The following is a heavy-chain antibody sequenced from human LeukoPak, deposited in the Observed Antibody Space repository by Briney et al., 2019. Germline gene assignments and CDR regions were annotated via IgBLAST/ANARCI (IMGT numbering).Heavy chain of an antibody. D-gene: IGHD2-2*01. CDR3: ARPSLGLPAAFFDY. CDR1: GYSISSGYY. V-gene: IGHV4-38-2*01. J-gene: IGHJ4*02. CDR2: IYHSGST. Sequence: SETLSLTCAVSGYSISSGYYWGWIRQPPGKGLEWIGSIYHSGSTYYNPSLKSRVTISVDTSKNQFSLKLSSVTAADTAVYYCARPSLGLPAAFFDYWGQGALSPSPQ.